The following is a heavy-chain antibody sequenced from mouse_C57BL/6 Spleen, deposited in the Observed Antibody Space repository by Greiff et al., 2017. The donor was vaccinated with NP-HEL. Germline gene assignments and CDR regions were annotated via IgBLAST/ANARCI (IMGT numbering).Heavy chain of an antibody. D-gene: IGHD1-1*01. CDR2: ISSGGDYI. J-gene: IGHJ4*01. CDR3: TRDRYYGSSYGGAMDY. Sequence: VQLKESGEGLVKPGGSLKLSCAASGFTFSSYAMSWVRQTPEKRLEWVAYISSGGDYIYYADTVKGRFTISRDNARNTLYLQMSSLKSEDTAMYYCTRDRYYGSSYGGAMDYWGQGTSVTVSS. V-gene: IGHV5-9-1*02. CDR1: GFTFSSYA.